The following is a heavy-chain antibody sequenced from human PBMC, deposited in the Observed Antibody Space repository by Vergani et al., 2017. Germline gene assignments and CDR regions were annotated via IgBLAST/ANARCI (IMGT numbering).Heavy chain of an antibody. CDR2: INRNSGGT. CDR3: ARRGYSYGYEDYGMDV. V-gene: IGHV1-2*02. Sequence: QVQLVQSGAEVKKPGASVKVSCKASGYTFTGYYMHWVRQAPGQGLEWMGWINRNSGGTNYAQKFQGRVTMTRDTSISTAYMELSRLRSDDTAVYYCARRGYSYGYEDYGMDVWGQGTTVTVSS. J-gene: IGHJ6*02. CDR1: GYTFTGYY. D-gene: IGHD5-18*01.